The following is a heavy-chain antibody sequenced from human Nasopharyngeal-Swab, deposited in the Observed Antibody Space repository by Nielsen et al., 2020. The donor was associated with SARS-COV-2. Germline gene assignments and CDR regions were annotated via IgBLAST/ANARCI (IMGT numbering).Heavy chain of an antibody. CDR2: ISSGGGDTT. V-gene: IGHV3-48*02. J-gene: IGHJ4*02. CDR3: VRDSQWAFDY. Sequence: GESLKISCAASGFTLSVYSVNWVRQPPGKGLEWLSWISSGGGDTTFYPDSVKGRFTISRDNAKNSLYLQVHSLRDDDTAVYYCVRDSQWAFDYWGQGALVTVSP. CDR1: GFTLSVYS. D-gene: IGHD2-8*01.